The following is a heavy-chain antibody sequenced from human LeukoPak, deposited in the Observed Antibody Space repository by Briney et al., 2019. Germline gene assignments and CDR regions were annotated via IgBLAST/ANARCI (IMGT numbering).Heavy chain of an antibody. Sequence: PPETLSLTCAVYGGSFSGYYWSWIRQPPGKGLEWIGEINHSGSTNYNPSLKSRVTISVDTSKNQFSLKLSSVTAADTAVYYCVRGAVATINDYWGQRTLVTVSS. V-gene: IGHV4-34*01. CDR1: GGSFSGYY. J-gene: IGHJ4*02. CDR3: VRGAVATINDY. CDR2: INHSGST. D-gene: IGHD5-12*01.